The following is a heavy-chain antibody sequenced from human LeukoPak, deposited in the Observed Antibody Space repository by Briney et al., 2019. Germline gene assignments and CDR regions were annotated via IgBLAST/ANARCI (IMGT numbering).Heavy chain of an antibody. CDR1: GYSFTSYW. V-gene: IGHV5-51*01. CDR3: ARSQSSAWYY. CDR2: LNPGDSDI. Sequence: GESLKISCKGSGYSFTSYWIGWVRQMPGKGLEWMGILNPGDSDIRYSPSFQGQVTISADRSISTAYLQWSSLTASDTAIYYCARSQSSAWYYWGQGTLATVSS. J-gene: IGHJ4*02. D-gene: IGHD6-19*01.